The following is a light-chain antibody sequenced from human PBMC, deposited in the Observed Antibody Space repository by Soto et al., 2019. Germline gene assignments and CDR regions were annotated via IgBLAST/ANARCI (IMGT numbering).Light chain of an antibody. V-gene: IGKV1-5*01. CDR2: DAS. CDR1: QSISDW. J-gene: IGKJ1*01. CDR3: LQYDTYSWT. Sequence: DIQMTQSPSTLSASVGDRVTITCRASQSISDWLAWYQQKPGKAPNLLIFDASTLKSGIPSRFSGSGSGTEFTLTISSLQPDDFATYYCLQYDTYSWTFGQGTKVEFK.